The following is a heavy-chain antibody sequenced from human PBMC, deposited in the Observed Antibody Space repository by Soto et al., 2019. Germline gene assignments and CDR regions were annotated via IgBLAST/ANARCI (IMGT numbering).Heavy chain of an antibody. CDR3: ARDHHVVVPAARFDC. CDR1: GFTFSSYG. Sequence: QVQLVESGGGVVQPGRSLRLSCAASGFTFSSYGMHWVRQAPGKGLEWVAVIWYDGRNKYYVDSVKGRFTISRDNSKNTLYLQMNSLRAEDTAVYYCARDHHVVVPAARFDCWGQGTLVTVSS. D-gene: IGHD2-2*01. CDR2: IWYDGRNK. V-gene: IGHV3-33*01. J-gene: IGHJ4*02.